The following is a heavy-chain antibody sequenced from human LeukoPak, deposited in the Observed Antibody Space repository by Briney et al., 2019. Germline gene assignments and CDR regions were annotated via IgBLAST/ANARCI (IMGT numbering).Heavy chain of an antibody. CDR2: INPNSGGT. CDR1: GYTFTGYY. Sequence: QGASVKVSCKASGYTFTGYYMHWVRQAPGQGLEWMGWINPNSGGTNYAQKFQGRVTMTRDTSISTAYMELSRLRSDDTAVYYCAGTQGYSYGSYYYYGMDVWGQGTTVTVSS. V-gene: IGHV1-2*02. D-gene: IGHD5-18*01. CDR3: AGTQGYSYGSYYYYGMDV. J-gene: IGHJ6*02.